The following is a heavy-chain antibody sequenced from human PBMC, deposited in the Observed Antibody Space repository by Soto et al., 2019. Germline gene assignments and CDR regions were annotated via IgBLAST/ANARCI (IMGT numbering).Heavy chain of an antibody. Sequence: PSETLSLTCAVYGGSFSGYYWSWIRQPPGKGLEWIGEINHSGSTNYNPSLKSRVTISVDTSKNQFSLKLSSVTAADTAVYYCARGHMVRGQISYYYYGMDVWGQGTTVTSP. CDR1: GGSFSGYY. CDR3: ARGHMVRGQISYYYYGMDV. V-gene: IGHV4-34*01. J-gene: IGHJ6*02. CDR2: INHSGST. D-gene: IGHD3-10*01.